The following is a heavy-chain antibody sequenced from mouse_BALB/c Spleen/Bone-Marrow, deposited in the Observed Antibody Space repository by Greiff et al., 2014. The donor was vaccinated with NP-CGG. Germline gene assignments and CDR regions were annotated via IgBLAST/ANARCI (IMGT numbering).Heavy chain of an antibody. Sequence: VQLQESGAELVKPGASVKLSCKTSGYTFTSHWIQWVKQRPGQGLGWIGEISPGTGTTYYNEKFKGKATLTIDTSSSTAYMQLSNLTSEDSAVYFCARRRSTWEAMDYWGQGTSVTVSS. J-gene: IGHJ4*01. V-gene: IGHV1S132*01. CDR3: ARRRSTWEAMDY. CDR1: GYTFTSHW. D-gene: IGHD5-1*01. CDR2: ISPGTGTT.